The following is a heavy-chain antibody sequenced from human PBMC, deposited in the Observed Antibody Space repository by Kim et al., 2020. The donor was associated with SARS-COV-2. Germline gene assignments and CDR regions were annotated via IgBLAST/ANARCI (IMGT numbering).Heavy chain of an antibody. D-gene: IGHD3-22*01. Sequence: KGRFTIARDNSKNTLYLQMNGLRAEDTAVYYCARDFRLHDSSGYSWFDPWGQGTLVTVS. CDR3: ARDFRLHDSSGYSWFDP. J-gene: IGHJ5*02. V-gene: IGHV3-30*07.